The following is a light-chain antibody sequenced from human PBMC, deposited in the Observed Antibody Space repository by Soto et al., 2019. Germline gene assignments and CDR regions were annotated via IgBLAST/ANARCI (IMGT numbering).Light chain of an antibody. CDR3: QQYYGSPS. J-gene: IGKJ2*01. CDR1: QSILHTSNNKNY. V-gene: IGKV4-1*01. CDR2: WAS. Sequence: DVVMTQSPESLAVSLGERATINCKSSQSILHTSNNKNYLAWYQQKPGQPPKLLIYWASTRESGVPDRFSGSGSVTDFTLTISSLQAEDVAVYYCQQYYGSPSFGQGIRLEIK.